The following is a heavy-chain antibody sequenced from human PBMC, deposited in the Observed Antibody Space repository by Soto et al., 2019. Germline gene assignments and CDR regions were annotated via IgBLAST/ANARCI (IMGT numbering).Heavy chain of an antibody. CDR3: ARHARIAKLQNGMGP. CDR2: IFYAGST. Sequence: SETLSLTGTLSAVSIICFYWSWMQQPPRKGLGWIGYIFYAGSTLYTPALKSRVTISVDTSKNQFSLKLSSVTVADTAVYYRARHARIAKLQNGMGPWGPGTMVTVSS. J-gene: IGHJ6*01. CDR1: AVSIICFY. D-gene: IGHD2-2*01. V-gene: IGHV4-59*01.